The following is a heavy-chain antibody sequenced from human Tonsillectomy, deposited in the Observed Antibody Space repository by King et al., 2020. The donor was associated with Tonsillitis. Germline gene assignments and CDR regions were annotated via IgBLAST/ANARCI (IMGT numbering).Heavy chain of an antibody. J-gene: IGHJ5*02. CDR1: GFTLSTFA. Sequence: VQLVESGGGLVQPGGSLRLSCSATGFTLSTFAVHWVRQAPGKGLEYVSSISGNGGSTHYADSVKGRFTVSRDNSKNTVYLQMSSLRAEDTAVYHCWGGYDFWSGSSNWFDPWGQGTLVTVSS. CDR2: ISGNGGST. CDR3: WGGYDFWSGSSNWFDP. V-gene: IGHV3-64D*08. D-gene: IGHD3-3*01.